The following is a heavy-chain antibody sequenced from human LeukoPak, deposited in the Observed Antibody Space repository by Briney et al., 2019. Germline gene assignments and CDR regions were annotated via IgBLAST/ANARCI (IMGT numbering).Heavy chain of an antibody. J-gene: IGHJ4*02. Sequence: QPGGSLRLSCAASGFTFSSYALSWVRQAPGKGLEWVSLISGSGRRTEYGDSVKGRFTISRDNSKNTLSLQINSLKAEDTAIYYCAKHLRTHVWFFDYWGQGTLVTVSS. D-gene: IGHD3-9*01. CDR1: GFTFSSYA. CDR2: ISGSGRRT. V-gene: IGHV3-23*01. CDR3: AKHLRTHVWFFDY.